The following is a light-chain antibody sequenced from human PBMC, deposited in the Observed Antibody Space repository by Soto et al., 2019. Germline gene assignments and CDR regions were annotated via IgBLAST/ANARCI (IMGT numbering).Light chain of an antibody. J-gene: IGLJ2*01. Sequence: QSVLTQPPSASGTPRQRVTISCSGSSSNIGSNYVYWYQRLPGTAPKLLIYRNNQRPSGVPDRFSGSKSGTSASLAISGLRSEDEADYYCAAWDDSLSGVVFGGGTKLTVL. CDR3: AAWDDSLSGVV. V-gene: IGLV1-47*01. CDR1: SSNIGSNY. CDR2: RNN.